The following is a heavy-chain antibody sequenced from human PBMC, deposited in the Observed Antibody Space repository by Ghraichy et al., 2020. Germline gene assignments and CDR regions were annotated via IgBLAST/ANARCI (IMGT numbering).Heavy chain of an antibody. J-gene: IGHJ5*02. D-gene: IGHD5-24*01. Sequence: ASVKVSCKTSGYPFTAYLINWLRQAPGQGPEWMGWINPNTGGTNFAQRFQGRVTLTRDTSIDTAYMELSGLRFSDTAGYYCAREDGLVAVTTLSGFDPWGQGTLVTVSS. V-gene: IGHV1-2*02. CDR3: AREDGLVAVTTLSGFDP. CDR1: GYPFTAYL. CDR2: INPNTGGT.